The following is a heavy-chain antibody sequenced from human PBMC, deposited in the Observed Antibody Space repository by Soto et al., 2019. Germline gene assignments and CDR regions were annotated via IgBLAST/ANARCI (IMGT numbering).Heavy chain of an antibody. J-gene: IGHJ3*02. CDR2: IRSKANSYAT. CDR3: TRQQGYDYIWGSYPHGAFDI. CDR1: GFTFSGSA. D-gene: IGHD3-16*02. Sequence: GGSLRLSCAASGFTFSGSAMHWVRQASGKGLEWVGRIRSKANSYATAYAASVKGRFTISRDDSKNTAYLQMNSLKTEDTAVYYCTRQQGYDYIWGSYPHGAFDIWGQGTMVTVSS. V-gene: IGHV3-73*01.